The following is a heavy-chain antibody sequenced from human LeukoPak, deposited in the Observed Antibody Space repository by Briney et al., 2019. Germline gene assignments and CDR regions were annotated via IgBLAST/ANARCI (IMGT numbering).Heavy chain of an antibody. CDR2: ISYNDGST. V-gene: IGHV3-23*01. CDR3: AKDSTLLTI. Sequence: PGGSLRLSCTASGFTFSSYGMSWVRQAPGKGLQWVSAISYNDGSTYYADSVKGRFTISRDNSKNTLYLQMNSLRAEDTATYYFAKDSTLLTIWGQGTMVTVSS. CDR1: GFTFSSYG. J-gene: IGHJ3*02.